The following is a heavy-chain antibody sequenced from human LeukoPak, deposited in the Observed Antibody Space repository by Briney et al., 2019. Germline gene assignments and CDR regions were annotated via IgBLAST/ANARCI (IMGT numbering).Heavy chain of an antibody. D-gene: IGHD3-16*01. CDR3: ARGSMHVYHLYTDY. Sequence: AGSLRLSCAASGFTYTNYWWSWFRQAPGQGLEWMASIKQDGSERYYVDSVKGRFTISRDNAKNSLFLQLSSLRVEDPAVYYCARGSMHVYHLYTDYWGQGTLVTVSS. CDR2: IKQDGSER. CDR1: GFTYTNYW. J-gene: IGHJ4*02. V-gene: IGHV3-7*01.